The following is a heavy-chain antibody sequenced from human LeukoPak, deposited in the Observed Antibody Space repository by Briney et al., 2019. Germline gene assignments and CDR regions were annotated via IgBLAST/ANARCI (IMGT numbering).Heavy chain of an antibody. CDR3: AGPTYDFWSGRQGYFDY. J-gene: IGHJ4*02. Sequence: PGGSLRLSCAASGFTFSSYSMNWVRQAPGRGLEWVSYISSSSSTIYYADSVKGRFTISRDNAKNSLYLQMNSLRAEDTAVYYCAGPTYDFWSGRQGYFDYWGQGTLVTVSS. CDR2: ISSSSSTI. V-gene: IGHV3-48*01. CDR1: GFTFSSYS. D-gene: IGHD3-3*01.